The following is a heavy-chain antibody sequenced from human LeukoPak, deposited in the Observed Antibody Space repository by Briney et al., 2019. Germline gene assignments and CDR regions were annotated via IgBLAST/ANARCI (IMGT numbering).Heavy chain of an antibody. J-gene: IGHJ4*02. CDR2: ISSSDNTI. CDR3: ARDNTRLRLRWPGEF. D-gene: IGHD4-23*01. V-gene: IGHV3-48*03. Sequence: PGGSLRLSCAASGFTFSSYEMHWVRQAPGKGLEWVSYISSSDNTIYYADSVKGRFTISRDNAKNSLYLQMNSLRAEDTSPYYCARDNTRLRLRWPGEFWGQGTLVTVSS. CDR1: GFTFSSYE.